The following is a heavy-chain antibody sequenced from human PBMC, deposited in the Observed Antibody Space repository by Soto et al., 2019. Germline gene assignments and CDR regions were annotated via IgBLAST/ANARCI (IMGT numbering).Heavy chain of an antibody. CDR3: ARSGGIAVAGTNWFDP. V-gene: IGHV1-69*13. Sequence: SVKVSCKASGGTFSSYAISWVRQAPGQGLEWMGGIIPIFGTANYAQKFQGRVTITADESTSTAYMELSSLRSEDTAVYYCARSGGIAVAGTNWFDPWGQGTLVTVSS. CDR1: GGTFSSYA. D-gene: IGHD6-19*01. J-gene: IGHJ5*02. CDR2: IIPIFGTA.